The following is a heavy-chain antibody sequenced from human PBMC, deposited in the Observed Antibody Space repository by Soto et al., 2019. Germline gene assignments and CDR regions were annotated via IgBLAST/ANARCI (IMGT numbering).Heavy chain of an antibody. CDR2: ISYDGSNK. J-gene: IGHJ6*02. CDR1: GFTFSSYA. Sequence: QVQLVESGGGVVQPGRSLRLSCAASGFTFSSYAMHWVRQAPGKGLEWVAIISYDGSNKYYADSVKGRFTISRDKSKNTLYLQMSSLRAEDTAVYYCASDEGGGMDVWGQGTTVTVSS. V-gene: IGHV3-30-3*01. CDR3: ASDEGGGMDV. D-gene: IGHD3-16*01.